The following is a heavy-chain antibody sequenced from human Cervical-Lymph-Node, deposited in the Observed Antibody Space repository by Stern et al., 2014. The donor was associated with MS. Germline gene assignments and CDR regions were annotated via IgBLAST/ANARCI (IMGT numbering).Heavy chain of an antibody. Sequence: QLQLQESGPGLVKPSGTLSLSCTVSGASFNDYYWSWIRQPPGKGLEWLGYIYHTGSTNYTPSLKSRLTISIDTSKNQFSLELRSVTAADTDVYYCARGGRMAAMFYWGQGTLVTVSS. V-gene: IGHV4-59*01. CDR1: GASFNDYY. J-gene: IGHJ4*03. CDR3: ARGGRMAAMFY. CDR2: IYHTGST. D-gene: IGHD5-24*01.